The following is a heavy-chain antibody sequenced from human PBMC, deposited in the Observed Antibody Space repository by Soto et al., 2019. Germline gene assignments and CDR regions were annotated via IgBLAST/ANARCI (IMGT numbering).Heavy chain of an antibody. CDR2: ISAHNGNT. Sequence: QVHLVQSGAEVKKPGASVKVSCKGSGYGFTTYGITWVRQAPGQGLQWMAWISAHNGNTNYAQKLQGRVTVTRDTSTSTDYMELRSLRSDDPAVYYCARGRYGDYWSQGALVTVSS. CDR3: ARGRYGDY. V-gene: IGHV1-18*01. D-gene: IGHD1-1*01. J-gene: IGHJ4*02. CDR1: GYGFTTYG.